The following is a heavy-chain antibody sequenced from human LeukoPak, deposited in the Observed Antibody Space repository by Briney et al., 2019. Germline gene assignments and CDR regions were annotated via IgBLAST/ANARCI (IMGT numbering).Heavy chain of an antibody. CDR1: GFTFRTYS. CDR3: ARVGADTSYAPDY. D-gene: IGHD2-2*01. J-gene: IGHJ4*02. V-gene: IGHV3-21*06. CDR2: ISATSTYI. Sequence: GGSLRLSCAASGFTFRTYSMNWVRQPPGKGLEWVSSISATSTYIYYAESVKGRFTISRDNGVSSLYLQMDSLRAEDTAVYYCARVGADTSYAPDYRGQGALVTVSS.